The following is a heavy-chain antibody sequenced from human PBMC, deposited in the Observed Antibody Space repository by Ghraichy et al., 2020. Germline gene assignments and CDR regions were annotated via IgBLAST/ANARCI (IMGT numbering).Heavy chain of an antibody. D-gene: IGHD3-10*01. CDR2: INHSGST. CDR1: GGSFSGYY. V-gene: IGHV4-34*01. J-gene: IGHJ6*02. CDR3: ARRPIIYYYYYGMDV. Sequence: SETLSLTCAVYGGSFSGYYWSWIRQPPGKGLEWIGEINHSGSTNYNPSLKSRVTISVDTSKNQFSLKLSSVTAADTAVYYCARRPIIYYYYYGMDVWGQGTTVTVSS.